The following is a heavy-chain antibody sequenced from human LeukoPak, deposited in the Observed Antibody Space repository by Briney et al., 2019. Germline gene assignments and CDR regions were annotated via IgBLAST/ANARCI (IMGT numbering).Heavy chain of an antibody. Sequence: ASVKVSCKASGYTFTGYYMHWVRQAPGQGLEWMGWINPNSGGTNYAQKFQGRVTMTRDTSISTAYMELSRLRSDDTAVYYCAKAADQYYYYYFYYMDVWGKGTTVTVSS. V-gene: IGHV1-2*02. J-gene: IGHJ6*03. D-gene: IGHD2-2*01. CDR1: GYTFTGYY. CDR3: AKAADQYYYYYFYYMDV. CDR2: INPNSGGT.